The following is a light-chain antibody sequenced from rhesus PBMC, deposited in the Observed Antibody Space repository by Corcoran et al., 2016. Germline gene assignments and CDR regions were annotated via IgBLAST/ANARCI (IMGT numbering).Light chain of an antibody. J-gene: IGKJ1*01. CDR3: QQHHSYPRT. CDR2: AAS. Sequence: DIQMTQSPSSLSSSVGDRVTITCQASQGISSWLAWYQQKPGKAPKLLINAASSLQSGVPSRFSGSGSVTDFTLTISSLQPEDFATYYCQQHHSYPRTFGQGTKVEIK. CDR1: QGISSW. V-gene: IGKV1-33*02.